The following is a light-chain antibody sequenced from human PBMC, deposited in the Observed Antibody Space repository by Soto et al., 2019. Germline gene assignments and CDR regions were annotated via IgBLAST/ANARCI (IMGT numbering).Light chain of an antibody. V-gene: IGKV3-20*01. CDR2: RAS. Sequence: EIVLTQSPGTLSLSPGERATLSCRASQSVSSDYLAWYQQKPGQTPKVLIYRASSRATGIPDRFSGSGSGTDFTLTISRLEPEDFEVYYCQQYDNSPLTFRGGTKVDIK. CDR3: QQYDNSPLT. J-gene: IGKJ4*01. CDR1: QSVSSDY.